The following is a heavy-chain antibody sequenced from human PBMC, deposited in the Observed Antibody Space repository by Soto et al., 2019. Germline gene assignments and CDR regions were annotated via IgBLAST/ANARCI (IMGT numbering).Heavy chain of an antibody. CDR1: GFTFSDHY. D-gene: IGHD3-22*01. Sequence: EVQLVESGGGLVQPGGSLRLSCAASGFTFSDHYMDWVRQAPGKGLEWVGRTRNKANSYTTEYAASVKGRFTISRDDSKNSLYLQMNSLKTEDTAVYYCAREGSTKMEGDSSGYYPLGTFDYWGQGTLVTVSS. CDR2: TRNKANSYTT. V-gene: IGHV3-72*01. CDR3: AREGSTKMEGDSSGYYPLGTFDY. J-gene: IGHJ4*02.